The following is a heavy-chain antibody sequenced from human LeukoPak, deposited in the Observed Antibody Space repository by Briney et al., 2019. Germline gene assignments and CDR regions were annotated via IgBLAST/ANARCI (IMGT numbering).Heavy chain of an antibody. J-gene: IGHJ4*02. Sequence: GGSLRLSCAASGFTFSSYAMSWVRQAPGKGLEWVSAISAGADNTYYADSVRGRFTISRDNSKNTLHLQMNSLRAEDTALYYCAQTSRGCWQCPHYCGQGTLVTVSS. CDR3: AQTSRGCWQCPHY. V-gene: IGHV3-23*01. D-gene: IGHD2-2*03. CDR2: ISAGADNT. CDR1: GFTFSSYA.